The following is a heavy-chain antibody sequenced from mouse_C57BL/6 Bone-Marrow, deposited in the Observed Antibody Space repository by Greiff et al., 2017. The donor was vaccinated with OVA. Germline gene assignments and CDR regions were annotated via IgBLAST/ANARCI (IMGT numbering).Heavy chain of an antibody. CDR2: INWDDDT. Sequence: QVTLKESGPGILQSSQTLSLTCSFSGFSLSTSGMGVSWIRQPSGKGLEWLAHINWDDDTRYNPSLKSRLTISKDTSRNQVFLNSTSVETADTATYYCARRDYYGSSYGYFDVWGTGTTVTVSS. J-gene: IGHJ1*03. CDR1: GFSLSTSGMG. D-gene: IGHD1-1*01. CDR3: ARRDYYGSSYGYFDV. V-gene: IGHV8-12*01.